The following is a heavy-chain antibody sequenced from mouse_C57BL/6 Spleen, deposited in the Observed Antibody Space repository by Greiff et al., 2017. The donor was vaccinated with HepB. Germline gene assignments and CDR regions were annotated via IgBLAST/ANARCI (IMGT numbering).Heavy chain of an antibody. Sequence: QVQLQQPGAELVMPGASVKLSCKASGYTFTSYWMHWVKQRPGQGLEWIGEIDPSDSYTNYNQKFKGKSTLTVDKSSSTAYMQLSSLTSEDSAVDYCARSGSITTVVEGFAYWGQGTLVTVSA. J-gene: IGHJ3*01. CDR1: GYTFTSYW. D-gene: IGHD1-1*01. CDR2: IDPSDSYT. CDR3: ARSGSITTVVEGFAY. V-gene: IGHV1-69*01.